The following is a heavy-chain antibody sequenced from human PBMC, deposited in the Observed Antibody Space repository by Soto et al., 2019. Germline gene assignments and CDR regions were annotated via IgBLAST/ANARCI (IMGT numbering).Heavy chain of an antibody. CDR2: MNPKNGGL. V-gene: IGHV1-2*02. D-gene: IGHD4-4*01. Sequence: ASVKVSCKSSGYTFTDFYLHWVRQVPGQGVVLVGWMNPKNGGLNYAQKFPGRVTMTRGALLNTSYMHLNRLXFGDTAIYYCVRGQSVLHLALWSRGTQVTVSS. CDR1: GYTFTDFY. J-gene: IGHJ4*02. CDR3: VRGQSVLHLAL.